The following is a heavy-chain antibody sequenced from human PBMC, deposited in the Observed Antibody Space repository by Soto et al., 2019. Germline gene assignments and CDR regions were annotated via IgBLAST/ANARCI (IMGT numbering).Heavy chain of an antibody. J-gene: IGHJ6*02. CDR2: INPETGGT. Sequence: GASVKVSCKASGYTFTGYYVHWVREAPGQGLEWMGWINPETGGTSYAQKFQGRVTLSRDTSINTAYLELSRLRFDDAAVYFCARESYSVISDGMDLWGQGTTVTVSS. D-gene: IGHD4-4*01. V-gene: IGHV1-2*02. CDR3: ARESYSVISDGMDL. CDR1: GYTFTGYY.